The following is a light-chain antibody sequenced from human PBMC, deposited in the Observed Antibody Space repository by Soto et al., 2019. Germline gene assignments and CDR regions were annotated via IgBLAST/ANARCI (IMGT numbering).Light chain of an antibody. V-gene: IGKV3-20*01. CDR2: DIS. CDR1: QSVSSSY. CDR3: QQYGSSRT. Sequence: EIVLTQSPGTLSLSPGERATLSCRASQSVSSSYLAWYQQKPGQAPRLLIYDISSRATGIPDRFSGSGSETDFTLTISRLEPEDFAVYYCQQYGSSRTFGQGTKVDIK. J-gene: IGKJ1*01.